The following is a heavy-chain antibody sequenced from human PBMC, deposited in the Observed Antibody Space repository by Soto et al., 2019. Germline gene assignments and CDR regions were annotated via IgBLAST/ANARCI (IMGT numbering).Heavy chain of an antibody. Sequence: QVQLVESGGGMVQPGRSLRLSCAASGFTFSSYGMHWVRQAPGKGLEWVAVIWYDGSNKYYADSVKGRFTISRDNSKNTLYLQMNSLRAEDTAVYYCASAIIAAAGTDVWSKGTTVTVSS. CDR3: ASAIIAAAGTDV. V-gene: IGHV3-33*01. D-gene: IGHD6-13*01. CDR2: IWYDGSNK. CDR1: GFTFSSYG. J-gene: IGHJ6*04.